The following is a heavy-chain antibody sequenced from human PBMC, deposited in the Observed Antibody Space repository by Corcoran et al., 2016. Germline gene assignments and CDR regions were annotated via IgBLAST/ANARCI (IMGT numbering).Heavy chain of an antibody. Sequence: EVQLVQSGAEVKKPGESLRISCKGSNYSFTNYWINWVRQMPGKGLEWMGRIDPSDSYTNYSPSFQGHVTIAADKSISTAYLQWSSLKTSDTARYYCAKHRVGGYGSSGYGLDYWGQGTLVTVSS. CDR1: NYSFTNYW. CDR3: AKHRVGGYGSSGYGLDY. J-gene: IGHJ4*02. D-gene: IGHD3-22*01. V-gene: IGHV5-10-1*03. CDR2: IDPSDSYT.